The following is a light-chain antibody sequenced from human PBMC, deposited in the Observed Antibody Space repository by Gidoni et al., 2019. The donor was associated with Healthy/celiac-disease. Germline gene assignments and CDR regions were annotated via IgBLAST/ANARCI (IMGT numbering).Light chain of an antibody. J-gene: IGLJ2*01. CDR3: CSYAVSSVSVV. CDR2: EGS. V-gene: IGLV2-23*01. CDR1: SMDVGSYNL. Sequence: QSALTQPASVSGSPGQSNTISCTDTSMDVGSYNLVSCYQQHPGKAPKLMIYEGSKRPSGVSNRFSGSKSGNTASLTISGLQAEDEADYYCCSYAVSSVSVVFGGGTKLTVL.